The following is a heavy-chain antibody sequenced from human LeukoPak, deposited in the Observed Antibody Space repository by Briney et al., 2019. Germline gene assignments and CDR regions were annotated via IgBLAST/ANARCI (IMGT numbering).Heavy chain of an antibody. D-gene: IGHD4-4*01. CDR1: GFTFSSYW. Sequence: GGSLRLSCAASGFTFSSYWMSWVRQAAGKGLEWVSEICGSVSGSGDCTYYADSVKGRFTISRDNSKNTLYLQMNSLRAEDTAVYYCAKVPSRVCYSNPNLCMDVWGQGTTVTVSS. CDR2: ICGSVSGSGDCT. CDR3: AKVPSRVCYSNPNLCMDV. V-gene: IGHV3-23*01. J-gene: IGHJ6*02.